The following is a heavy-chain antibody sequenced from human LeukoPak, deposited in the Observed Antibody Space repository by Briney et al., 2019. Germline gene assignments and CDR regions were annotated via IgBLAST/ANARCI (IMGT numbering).Heavy chain of an antibody. CDR2: ISGSGGST. D-gene: IGHD1/OR15-1a*01. CDR3: AKRSWSNRGFDY. CDR1: GFTFSSYA. J-gene: IGHJ4*02. Sequence: GGSLRLSCAASGFTFSSYAMSWVRQAPGKGLEWVSAISGSGGSTYYADSVKGRFTISGDNSKNTLYLRMNSLRAEDTAVYYCAKRSWSNRGFDYWGQGTLVTVSS. V-gene: IGHV3-23*01.